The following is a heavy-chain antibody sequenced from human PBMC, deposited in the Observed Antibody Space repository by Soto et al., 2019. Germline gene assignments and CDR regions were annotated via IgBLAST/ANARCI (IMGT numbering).Heavy chain of an antibody. Sequence: QVQLQESGPGLVKPSQTLSLTCTVSGGSISSGNYYWSWIRQHPGKGLEWIGYIFYSGSTYYNPSLQSRVTISVDTSKNPYSLKLSSVTAADTAVYFCARGGSGDIVVVAAIDYWGQGTLVTVSS. CDR1: GGSISSGNYY. D-gene: IGHD2-15*01. CDR2: IFYSGST. V-gene: IGHV4-31*03. CDR3: ARGGSGDIVVVAAIDY. J-gene: IGHJ4*02.